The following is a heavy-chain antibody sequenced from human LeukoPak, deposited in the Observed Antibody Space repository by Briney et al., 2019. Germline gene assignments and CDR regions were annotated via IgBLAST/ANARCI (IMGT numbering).Heavy chain of an antibody. V-gene: IGHV3-23*01. Sequence: PGGSLRLSCAASGFTFSSYAMTWVRQAPGKGLEWVSAISGSGGNTYYADSVKGRFTISGDNSRNTLYLQMNSLRAEDTAVYYCARGYYFGSSGTPDAFDIWGQGTMVTVSS. J-gene: IGHJ3*02. CDR3: ARGYYFGSSGTPDAFDI. CDR1: GFTFSSYA. CDR2: ISGSGGNT. D-gene: IGHD3-22*01.